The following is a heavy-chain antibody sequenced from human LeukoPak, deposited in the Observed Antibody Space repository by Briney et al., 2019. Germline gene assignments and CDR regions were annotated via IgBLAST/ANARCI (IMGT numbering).Heavy chain of an antibody. V-gene: IGHV3-23*01. CDR3: AKDPNHPFRYFDWFRDYFDY. D-gene: IGHD3-9*01. CDR1: GFTFSSYA. Sequence: GGSLRLSCAASGFTFSSYAMSWVRQAPGKGLEWVSAISGSGGSTYYADSVKGRFTISRDNSKNTLYLQMNSLRAEDTAVYYCAKDPNHPFRYFDWFRDYFDYWGQGTLVTVSS. J-gene: IGHJ4*02. CDR2: ISGSGGST.